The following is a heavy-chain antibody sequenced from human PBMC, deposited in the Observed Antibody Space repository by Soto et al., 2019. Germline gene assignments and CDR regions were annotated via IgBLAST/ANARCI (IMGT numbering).Heavy chain of an antibody. J-gene: IGHJ3*02. CDR3: ARGRSYDFWSGYYSAAFDI. CDR1: GGSISSYY. V-gene: IGHV4-59*01. Sequence: SETLSLTCTVSGGSISSYYLSWIRQTPGKGLEWIGYIYYSGSTNYNPSLKSRVTISVDTSKNQFSLKLSSVTAADTAVYYCARGRSYDFWSGYYSAAFDIWGQGTMVTVSS. D-gene: IGHD3-3*01. CDR2: IYYSGST.